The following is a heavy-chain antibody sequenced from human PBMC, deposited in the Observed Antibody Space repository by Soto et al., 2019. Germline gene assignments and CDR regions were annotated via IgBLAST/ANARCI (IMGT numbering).Heavy chain of an antibody. CDR2: ISAYNGNT. CDR3: AAGYCSGGSCAYDY. Sequence: PVKVARKASGYTFTIYGISRRILTPGQGLEWMRWISAYNGNTNYAQKLQGRVTMTTDTSTSTAYMELRSLRSDDTAVYYCAAGYCSGGSCAYDYWGQGTLVTVSS. V-gene: IGHV1-18*01. J-gene: IGHJ4*02. D-gene: IGHD2-15*01. CDR1: GYTFTIYG.